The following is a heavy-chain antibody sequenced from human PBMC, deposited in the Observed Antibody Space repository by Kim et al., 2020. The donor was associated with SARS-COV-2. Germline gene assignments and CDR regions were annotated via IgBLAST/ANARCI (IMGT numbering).Heavy chain of an antibody. CDR3: TRAHNIGRWAYYYYYYMDV. D-gene: IGHD5-12*01. CDR2: IRSKAYGGTT. Sequence: GGSLRLSCTASGFTFGDYAMSWVRQAPGKGLEWVGFIRSKAYGGTTEYAASGKGRFTISRDDSKSIAYLQMNSLKTEDTAVYYCTRAHNIGRWAYYYYYYMDVWGKGTTVTVSS. J-gene: IGHJ6*03. V-gene: IGHV3-49*04. CDR1: GFTFGDYA.